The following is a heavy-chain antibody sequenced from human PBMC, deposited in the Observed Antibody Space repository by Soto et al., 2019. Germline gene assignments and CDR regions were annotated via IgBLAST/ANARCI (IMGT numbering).Heavy chain of an antibody. CDR3: ARRGSGSYYDY. D-gene: IGHD1-26*01. Sequence: EVQLLESGGGLVQPGGSLRLSCAASGFTFSSYAMRWVRQAPGKGLEWVSAISGSGGSTYYADSVKGRFTISRDNSKNTVYLQLNCLRAEDTAVYYCARRGSGSYYDYWGQGTLVTVSS. CDR2: ISGSGGST. V-gene: IGHV3-23*01. J-gene: IGHJ4*02. CDR1: GFTFSSYA.